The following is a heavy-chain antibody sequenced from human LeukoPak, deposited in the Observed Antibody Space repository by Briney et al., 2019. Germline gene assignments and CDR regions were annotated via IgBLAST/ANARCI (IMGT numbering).Heavy chain of an antibody. J-gene: IGHJ4*02. V-gene: IGHV3-21*01. D-gene: IGHD6-6*01. CDR1: GFTFSSYS. Sequence: GGSLRLSCAASGFTFSSYSMNWVRQAPGKGLEWVSSISSSSSYIYYADSEKGRFTISGDNAKNSLYLQMNSLRAEDTAVYYCARDSPTASYSSSAGFGYWGQGTLVTVSS. CDR2: ISSSSSYI. CDR3: ARDSPTASYSSSAGFGY.